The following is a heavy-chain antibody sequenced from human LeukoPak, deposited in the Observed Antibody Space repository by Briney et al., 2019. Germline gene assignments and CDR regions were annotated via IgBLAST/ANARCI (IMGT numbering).Heavy chain of an antibody. J-gene: IGHJ6*03. CDR1: GGSTSSYY. D-gene: IGHD3-3*01. Sequence: PSETLSLTCTVSGGSTSSYYWSWIRQPPGKGLEWIGYNYYSGSTNYNPSLKSRVTISVDTSKNQFSLKLSSVTPAATAVDYCAKRFLGYYFYMDVWGKGTTVTVSS. V-gene: IGHV4-59*01. CDR3: AKRFLGYYFYMDV. CDR2: NYYSGST.